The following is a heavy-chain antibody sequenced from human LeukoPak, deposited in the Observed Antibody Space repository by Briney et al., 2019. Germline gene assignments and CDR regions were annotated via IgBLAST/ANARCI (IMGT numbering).Heavy chain of an antibody. CDR1: GFTVSSIY. V-gene: IGHV3-53*01. J-gene: IGHJ4*02. Sequence: GGSLRLSCAVSGFTVSSIYMNWVRQAPGKGLEWVSFIYSDGNTYYADSVKGRFTLSRDSSRNTLYLQMNSLGVDDTAVYYCATVPLSGSYPYYFDYWGQGTLVTVSS. CDR2: IYSDGNT. CDR3: ATVPLSGSYPYYFDY. D-gene: IGHD1-26*01.